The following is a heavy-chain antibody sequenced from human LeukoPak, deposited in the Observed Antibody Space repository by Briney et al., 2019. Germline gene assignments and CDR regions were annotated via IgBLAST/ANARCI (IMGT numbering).Heavy chain of an antibody. J-gene: IGHJ3*02. CDR2: ISYDGSKK. D-gene: IGHD2-8*02. Sequence: GGSLRLSCAASGFTFSSYGMHWVRQAPGKGLEGVAVISYDGSKKYYADSVKGRFTISRDNSKNTLYLQMNSLRAEDTAVYYCAKDTTGAFDIWGQGTMVTVSS. V-gene: IGHV3-30*18. CDR1: GFTFSSYG. CDR3: AKDTTGAFDI.